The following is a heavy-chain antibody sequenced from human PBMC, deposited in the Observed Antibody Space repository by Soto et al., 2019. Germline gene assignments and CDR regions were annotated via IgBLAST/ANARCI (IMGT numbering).Heavy chain of an antibody. Sequence: GGSLRLSCAASGFTFSSYAMSWVRQAPGKGLEWVSAISGSGGSTYYADSVKGRFTISRDNSKNTLYLQMNSLRAEDTAVYYCAKDRGYSSSSDRIWGFEDLSRYMDVWGKGTTVTVSS. J-gene: IGHJ6*03. CDR1: GFTFSSYA. CDR2: ISGSGGST. CDR3: AKDRGYSSSSDRIWGFEDLSRYMDV. V-gene: IGHV3-23*01. D-gene: IGHD6-6*01.